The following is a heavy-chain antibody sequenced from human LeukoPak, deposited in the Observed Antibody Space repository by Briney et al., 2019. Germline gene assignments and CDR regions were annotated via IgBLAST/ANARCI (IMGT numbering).Heavy chain of an antibody. CDR3: AKDRLSYYDFWSGYPYYFDY. J-gene: IGHJ4*02. D-gene: IGHD3-3*01. Sequence: GGSLRLSCAASGFTFSSYAMIWVRQAPGGGLECVSVISGSGGSTYYADCVEGRFTISRDNSKNTLYLQMNSLRAEDTAVYYCAKDRLSYYDFWSGYPYYFDYWGQGTLVTVSS. V-gene: IGHV3-23*01. CDR1: GFTFSSYA. CDR2: ISGSGGST.